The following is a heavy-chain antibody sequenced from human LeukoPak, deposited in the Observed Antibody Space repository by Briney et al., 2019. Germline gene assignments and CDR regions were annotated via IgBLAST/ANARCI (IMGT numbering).Heavy chain of an antibody. CDR2: ISATTGIT. Sequence: PGGSLRLSCAASGFSFSDYAMTWVRQAPGKGLEWVSGISATTGITYYAESAKGRLTISRDNFKNTLYLQMNSLRAEDSAVYYCAKVGGLRFLEWSPAGYFDFWGQGTLVTVSS. CDR3: AKVGGLRFLEWSPAGYFDF. V-gene: IGHV3-23*01. D-gene: IGHD3-3*01. J-gene: IGHJ4*02. CDR1: GFSFSDYA.